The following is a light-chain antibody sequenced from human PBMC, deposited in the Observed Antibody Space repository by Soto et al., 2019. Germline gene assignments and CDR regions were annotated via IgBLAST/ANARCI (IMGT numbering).Light chain of an antibody. V-gene: IGKV3-20*01. CDR1: QTVTSSY. CDR2: GAS. J-gene: IGKJ1*01. Sequence: EIVLTQSPGTLSLSPGERATLSCRASQTVTSSYLAWYQQKPGQAPRLLIYGASSRATGIPDRFSGSGSGTEFTLTISSLQSEDFAVYYCQQYNNWPPWTSGQGTKVDIK. CDR3: QQYNNWPPWT.